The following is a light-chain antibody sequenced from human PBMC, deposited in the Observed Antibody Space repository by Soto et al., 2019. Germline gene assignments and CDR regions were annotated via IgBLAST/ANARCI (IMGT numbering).Light chain of an antibody. CDR1: QSVSSN. J-gene: IGKJ1*01. CDR3: QQYNNWPAVT. CDR2: GAS. Sequence: EIVMTQAPATLSVSPGERATLSCRASQSVSSNLAWYQQKPGQAPRLLIYGASTRATGIPARFSGSGSGTEFTLTISSLQSEDFAVYYCQQYNNWPAVTFXQGTKVDI. V-gene: IGKV3-15*01.